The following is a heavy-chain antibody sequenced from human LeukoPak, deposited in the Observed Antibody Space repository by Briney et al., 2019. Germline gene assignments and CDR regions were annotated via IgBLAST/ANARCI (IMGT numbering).Heavy chain of an antibody. CDR1: GFTFSSYE. CDR3: AKGGPVTSPYYYYYYMDV. J-gene: IGHJ6*03. CDR2: ISSSGSTI. V-gene: IGHV3-48*03. Sequence: GGSLRLSCAASGFTFSSYEMNWVRQAPGKGLEWVSYISSSGSTIYYADSVKGRFTISRDNAKNSLYLRMNSLRAEDTAVYYCAKGGPVTSPYYYYYYMDVWGKGTTVTVSS. D-gene: IGHD4-17*01.